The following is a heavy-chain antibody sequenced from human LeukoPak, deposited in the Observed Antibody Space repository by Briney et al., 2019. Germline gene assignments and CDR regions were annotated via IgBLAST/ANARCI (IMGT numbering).Heavy chain of an antibody. CDR3: ATTKAAARGAFDI. J-gene: IGHJ3*02. V-gene: IGHV4-59*01. D-gene: IGHD6-6*01. CDR1: GGSISSYY. CDR2: IYYSGST. Sequence: SETLSLTCTVSGGSISSYYWRWIRQPPGKGLEWIGYIYYSGSTNYNPSLKSRVTISVDTSKNQFSLKLSSVTAADTAVYYCATTKAAARGAFDIWGQGTMVTVSS.